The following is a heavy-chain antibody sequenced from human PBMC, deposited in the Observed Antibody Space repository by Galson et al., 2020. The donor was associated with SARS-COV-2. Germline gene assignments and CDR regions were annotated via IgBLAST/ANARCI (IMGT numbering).Heavy chain of an antibody. CDR3: ARAYSNHFDY. Sequence: GESLKISCAASGFTFSSYGMHWVRQAPGKGLEWVAVIWYDGSNKYYADSVKGRFTISRDNSKNTLYLQMNSLRAEDTAVYYCARAYSNHFDYWGQGTPVTVSS. CDR2: IWYDGSNK. V-gene: IGHV3-33*01. J-gene: IGHJ4*02. CDR1: GFTFSSYG. D-gene: IGHD1-26*01.